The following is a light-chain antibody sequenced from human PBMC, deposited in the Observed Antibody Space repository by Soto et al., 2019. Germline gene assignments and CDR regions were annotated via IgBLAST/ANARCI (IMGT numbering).Light chain of an antibody. V-gene: IGKV1-5*01. CDR1: QSISSW. CDR2: DAS. J-gene: IGKJ1*01. CDR3: QQYNAYPWT. Sequence: DIQMTQSPSTLSATAGEIVTITCRASQSISSWLAWYQQKPGKAPKLMIYDASNLDSGVPSRFSGSGSGTECTLTISSLQPDDFATYYCQQYNAYPWTLGQGTKVDIK.